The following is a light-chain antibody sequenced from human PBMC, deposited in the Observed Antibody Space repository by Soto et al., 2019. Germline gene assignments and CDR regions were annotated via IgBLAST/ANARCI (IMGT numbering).Light chain of an antibody. J-gene: IGKJ2*01. CDR1: HNDGTH. CDR3: QHRANWV. Sequence: EIVLTQSPATLSLSPGDRATLSCRASHNDGTHLAWYHHKGGQAPSLLIFDASKRAAGVPGRFSGSVSGTDFVCSINDLEPEDFASYYCQHRANWVFGQGTKVEIK. CDR2: DAS. V-gene: IGKV3-11*01.